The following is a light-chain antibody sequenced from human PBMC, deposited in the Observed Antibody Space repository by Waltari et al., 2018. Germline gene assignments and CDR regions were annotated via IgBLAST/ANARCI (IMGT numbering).Light chain of an antibody. CDR1: HDITTF. V-gene: IGKV1-33*01. J-gene: IGKJ4*01. CDR2: DAC. CDR3: QQYDSLPVT. Sequence: ILMTLSPSSLSASVRDRVTISCQARHDITTFLTSYPQKPGKTPALLLYDACTLQTGVPPRFSGSGSGTVVTSTISGRQPEDNVTDYCQQYDSLPVTFGGGTKVEI.